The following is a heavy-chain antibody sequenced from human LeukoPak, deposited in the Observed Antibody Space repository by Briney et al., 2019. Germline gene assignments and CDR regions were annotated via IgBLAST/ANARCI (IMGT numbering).Heavy chain of an antibody. J-gene: IGHJ4*02. CDR2: ISRSGSTR. CDR1: GFTFSACE. D-gene: IGHD3-22*01. Sequence: GGSLRLSCAISGFTFSACELTWVRQAPGKGLEWVSYISRSGSTRYYADSVKGRFTISRDNAKNSLYLQMNSLRAEDTAVYYCAKDHVISYDSSGFGDYWGQGTLVTVSS. V-gene: IGHV3-48*03. CDR3: AKDHVISYDSSGFGDY.